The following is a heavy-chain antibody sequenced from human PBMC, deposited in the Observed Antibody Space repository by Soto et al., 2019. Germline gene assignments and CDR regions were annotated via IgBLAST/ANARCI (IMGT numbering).Heavy chain of an antibody. CDR3: ARLVVLERSQWFEP. J-gene: IGHJ5*02. V-gene: IGHV3-23*01. CDR1: GFTFTSFA. D-gene: IGHD2-21*01. Sequence: GGSLRLSCAASGFTFTSFAMSWVRQAPGEGLEWVSTLSGAGDDPYYADSVKGRFTISRDNSKNTLFLQMSSLRADDTAVYYCARLVVLERSQWFEPWGQGTLVTVS. CDR2: LSGAGDDP.